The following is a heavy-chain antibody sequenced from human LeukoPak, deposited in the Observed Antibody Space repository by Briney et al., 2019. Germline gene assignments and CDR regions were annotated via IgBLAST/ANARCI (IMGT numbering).Heavy chain of an antibody. J-gene: IGHJ4*02. D-gene: IGHD4-23*01. V-gene: IGHV1-46*01. CDR2: INPSGGST. CDR1: GYTFISYY. CDR3: ARGRLSTVVSPLWD. Sequence: ASVKVSCKAFGYTFISYYMNWVRQAPGQGLEWMGIINPSGGSTSHAQKFQGRVTMTRDTSTSTVYMELSSLRSEDTAGYYCARGRLSTVVSPLWDWGQGTLVTVSS.